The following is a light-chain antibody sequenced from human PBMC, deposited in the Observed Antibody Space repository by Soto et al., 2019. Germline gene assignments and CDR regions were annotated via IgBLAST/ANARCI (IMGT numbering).Light chain of an antibody. CDR2: KAS. V-gene: IGKV1-5*03. J-gene: IGKJ1*01. Sequence: DIQMTQSPSTLSAPVGDRVTITCRASQSINIWLAWYQQKPGRAPKLLIYKASTLESGVPSRFSGSGSGTEFTLTISSLKPDDFATYYCQQYNVYWTFGQGTKVDI. CDR1: QSINIW. CDR3: QQYNVYWT.